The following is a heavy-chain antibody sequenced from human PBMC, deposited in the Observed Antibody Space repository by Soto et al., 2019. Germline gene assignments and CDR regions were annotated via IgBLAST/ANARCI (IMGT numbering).Heavy chain of an antibody. Sequence: ASVKVSCKASGGTFSSYTISWVRQAPGQGLEWMGRIIPILGIANYAQKFQGRVTITADKSTSTAYMELSSLRSEDTAVYYCARGGLADIVAPDYYYYMDVWGKGTTVTVSS. CDR1: GGTFSSYT. CDR3: ARGGLADIVAPDYYYYMDV. CDR2: IIPILGIA. D-gene: IGHD2-15*01. J-gene: IGHJ6*03. V-gene: IGHV1-69*02.